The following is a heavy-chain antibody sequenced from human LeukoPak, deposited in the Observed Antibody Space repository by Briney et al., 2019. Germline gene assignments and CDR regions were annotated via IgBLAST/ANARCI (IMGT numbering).Heavy chain of an antibody. J-gene: IGHJ4*02. D-gene: IGHD2-15*01. V-gene: IGHV1-2*02. CDR2: INPNSGGT. Sequence: ASVKVSCKASGYTFTGYYMHWVRQAPGQGLEWMGWINPNSGGTNYAQKFQGRVTMTRDTSISTAYMELSRLRSDDTAVYYCATGYCSGGSCYSYDYWGQGTLVTVSS. CDR3: ATGYCSGGSCYSYDY. CDR1: GYTFTGYY.